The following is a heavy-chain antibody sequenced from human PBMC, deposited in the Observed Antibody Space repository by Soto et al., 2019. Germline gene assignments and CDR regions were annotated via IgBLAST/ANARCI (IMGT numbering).Heavy chain of an antibody. CDR2: IYYSGNT. Sequence: SETLSLTCTVSGGSIRSGGYYWSWVRQNPRRGLEWIGNIYYSGNTYYNPSLKSRLTISVDASKNQFSLNLSSVTAADTAVYYCARDRLMATAGTARHYFGLDVWGQGTTVTVSS. CDR1: GGSIRSGGYY. D-gene: IGHD5-18*01. V-gene: IGHV4-31*03. CDR3: ARDRLMATAGTARHYFGLDV. J-gene: IGHJ6*02.